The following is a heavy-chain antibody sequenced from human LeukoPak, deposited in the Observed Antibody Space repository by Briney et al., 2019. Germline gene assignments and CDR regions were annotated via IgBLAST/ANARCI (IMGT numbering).Heavy chain of an antibody. CDR3: ARASRTDAFDI. V-gene: IGHV3-21*01. Sequence: GGSLRLSCAASGFTFSSYSMNWVRQAPGKGLEWVSSISSSSSYIYYADSVKGRFTISRDNAKNSLYLQMSSLRAEDTAVYYCARASRTDAFDIWGQGTMVTVSS. CDR1: GFTFSSYS. J-gene: IGHJ3*02. CDR2: ISSSSSYI. D-gene: IGHD1-14*01.